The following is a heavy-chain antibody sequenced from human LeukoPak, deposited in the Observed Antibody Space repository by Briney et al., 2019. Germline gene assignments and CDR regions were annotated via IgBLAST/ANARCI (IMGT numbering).Heavy chain of an antibody. V-gene: IGHV3-30*03. Sequence: GRSQRLSCAASRFTFSTYGMHWVRQAPGKGLEWVALISYDGINKYYADSVKGRFTVSRDNSKSTLYLKVNSLRAEDTAVYYCARDSDGMSVWGLGTTVTVSS. J-gene: IGHJ6*02. CDR1: RFTFSTYG. CDR3: ARDSDGMSV. CDR2: ISYDGINK.